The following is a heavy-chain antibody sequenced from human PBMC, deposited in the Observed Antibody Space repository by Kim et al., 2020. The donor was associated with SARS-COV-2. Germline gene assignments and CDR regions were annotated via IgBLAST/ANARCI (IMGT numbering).Heavy chain of an antibody. CDR3: AKGALGYCSGDSCYTFDY. CDR2: ISGSGGST. Sequence: GGSLRLSCAASGFTFSNYAMSWVRQAPVKGLEWVSAISGSGGSTYYADSVKGRFTISRDNSKNTLYLQMNSLRAEDTAVYYCAKGALGYCSGDSCYTFDYWGQGTLVTVSS. J-gene: IGHJ4*02. CDR1: GFTFSNYA. D-gene: IGHD2-2*02. V-gene: IGHV3-23*01.